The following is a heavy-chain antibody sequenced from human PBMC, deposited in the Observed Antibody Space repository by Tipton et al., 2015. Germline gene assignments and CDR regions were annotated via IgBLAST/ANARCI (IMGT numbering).Heavy chain of an antibody. Sequence: TLSLTCAVSAYSISSDYYWGWIRQPPGKGLEWIGSISHSGNTYYNLSLKSRVTMSRDTSKNQFSLKLTSVTAADTAVYYCARARGRHGGLFDSWGQGILVTVSS. CDR3: ARARGRHGGLFDS. J-gene: IGHJ4*02. CDR1: AYSISSDYY. D-gene: IGHD4-23*01. V-gene: IGHV4-38-2*01. CDR2: ISHSGNT.